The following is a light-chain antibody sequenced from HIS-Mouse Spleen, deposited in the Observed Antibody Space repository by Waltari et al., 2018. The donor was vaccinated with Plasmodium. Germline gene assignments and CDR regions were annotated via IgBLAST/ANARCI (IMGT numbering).Light chain of an antibody. Sequence: EIVLTQSPATLSLSQVESATLSCRTSQSVSSYLAWYQQKPGQAPRLLINDASNRATGIPARFSGSGSGTDFTLTISSLEPEDFAVYYCQQHNNWPPLTFGGGTKVEIK. CDR3: QQHNNWPPLT. CDR2: DAS. CDR1: QSVSSY. J-gene: IGKJ4*01. V-gene: IGKV3-11*01.